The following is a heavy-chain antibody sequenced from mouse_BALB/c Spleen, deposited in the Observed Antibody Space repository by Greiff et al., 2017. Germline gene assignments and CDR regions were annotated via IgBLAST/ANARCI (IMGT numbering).Heavy chain of an antibody. J-gene: IGHJ1*01. D-gene: IGHD1-1*01. CDR1: GFTFSDYG. CDR3: ARDTGSSDWYFDV. Sequence: EVMLVESGGGLVQPGGSRKLSCAASGFTFSDYGMAWVRQAPGKGPEWVAFISNLAYSIYYADTVTGRFTISRENAKNTLYLEMSSLRSEDTAMYYCARDTGSSDWYFDVWGAGTTVTVSS. CDR2: ISNLAYSI. V-gene: IGHV5-15*02.